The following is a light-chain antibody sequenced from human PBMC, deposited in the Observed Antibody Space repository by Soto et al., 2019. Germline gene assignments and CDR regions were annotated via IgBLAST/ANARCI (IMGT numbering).Light chain of an antibody. J-gene: IGKJ2*01. CDR2: DAS. CDR1: QSVSF. CDR3: QQRSNWLYT. V-gene: IGKV3-11*01. Sequence: EIVLTQSPATLSLSEGERATLSCRASQSVSFFAWYQQKPGQAPRLLIYDASNMATGLPVRFSGSGSGTDFTLTISSLEPEDFAVYYCQQRSNWLYTFGHGTKLEIK.